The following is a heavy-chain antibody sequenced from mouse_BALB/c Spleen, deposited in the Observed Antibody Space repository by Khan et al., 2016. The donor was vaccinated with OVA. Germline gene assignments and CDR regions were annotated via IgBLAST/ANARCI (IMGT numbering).Heavy chain of an antibody. V-gene: IGHV1-7*01. J-gene: IGHJ4*01. CDR1: GYTFTTFW. D-gene: IGHD2-4*01. Sequence: VQLQESGAELAQPGASVKMSCKASGYTFTTFWMHWVKQRPGQGLEWIGYINPTTGYTEYCQKFKDKATLTADKSSSTAYMQLSSLTSEDSAVYYCARFMITTNYAMDYWGQGTSVTVSS. CDR2: INPTTGYT. CDR3: ARFMITTNYAMDY.